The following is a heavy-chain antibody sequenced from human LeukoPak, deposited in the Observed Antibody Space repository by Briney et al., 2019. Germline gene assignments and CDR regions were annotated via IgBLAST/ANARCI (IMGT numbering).Heavy chain of an antibody. D-gene: IGHD2-2*01. CDR1: GFTFCSYA. V-gene: IGHV3-23*01. CDR3: AKIGHCSSTSCPFDY. CDR2: ISGSGGST. Sequence: GASLRLSCAASGFTFCSYAMSWVRQAPGEGVEWVSAISGSGGSTYYADSVKGRFTISRDNSKNTLYLQMNSLRAEDTAVYYCAKIGHCSSTSCPFDYWGQGTLVTVSS. J-gene: IGHJ4*02.